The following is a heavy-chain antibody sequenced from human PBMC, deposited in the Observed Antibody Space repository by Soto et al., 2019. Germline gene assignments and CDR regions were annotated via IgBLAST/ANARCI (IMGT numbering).Heavy chain of an antibody. CDR1: GGTFSSYA. J-gene: IGHJ5*02. D-gene: IGHD3-22*01. V-gene: IGHV1-69*12. CDR3: ARDRGPSSGYYPYWLDP. CDR2: IIPIFGTA. Sequence: QVQLVQSGAEVKKPGSSVKVSCKASGGTFSSYAISWVRQAPGQGLEWMGEIIPIFGTANYEQKFQGRVTITADESTSTAYMELSSLRSEDTAVYYCARDRGPSSGYYPYWLDPWGQGTLVTVSS.